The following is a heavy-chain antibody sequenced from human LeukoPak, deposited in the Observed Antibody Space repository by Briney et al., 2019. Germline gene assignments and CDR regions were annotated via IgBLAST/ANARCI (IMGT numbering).Heavy chain of an antibody. J-gene: IGHJ4*02. CDR1: GGSISGSY. Sequence: PSKTLSLTCTVSGGSISGSYWSWIRQPPGKGLELIAYMYNSGSTNYNPSLKSRVTISIDTSKNQFSLKLSSLTAADTAIYYCARGIESYGDYGYWGQGDLVTVSS. CDR3: ARGIESYGDYGY. CDR2: MYNSGST. D-gene: IGHD4-17*01. V-gene: IGHV4-59*01.